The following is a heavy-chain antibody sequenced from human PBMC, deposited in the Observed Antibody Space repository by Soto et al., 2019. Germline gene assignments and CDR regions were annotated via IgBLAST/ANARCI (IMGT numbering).Heavy chain of an antibody. CDR3: ARAQFYSGSGNFNNLMFDP. J-gene: IGHJ5*02. CDR1: RGSIGAVGSS. Sequence: QLQLQQSGSGLVKPSQTLSLTCTVSRGSIGAVGSSWSWIRQPPGGGLEWIGYIYHSGTTLFNPSLKARLTMSLDWSSNQFSLTLNSMTAADTAVYYCARAQFYSGSGNFNNLMFDPWRQGTQVTVSS. V-gene: IGHV4-30-2*01. D-gene: IGHD3-10*01. CDR2: IYHSGTT.